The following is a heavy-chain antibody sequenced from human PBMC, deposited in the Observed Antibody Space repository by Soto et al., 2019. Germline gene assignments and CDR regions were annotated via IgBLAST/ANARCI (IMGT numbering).Heavy chain of an antibody. CDR1: SGSSSSSRYY. V-gene: IGHV4-39*01. D-gene: IGHD2-2*02. Sequence: TLSVNCPCSSGSSSSSRYYLGSIRQPPGKGLEWIGSIYYSGSTYYNPSLKSRVTISVDTSKNQLSLRLSSVTAADTAVYYCARHWAGYCSSTSCYKFDPWGLGTLVTVSS. J-gene: IGHJ5*02. CDR2: IYYSGST. CDR3: ARHWAGYCSSTSCYKFDP.